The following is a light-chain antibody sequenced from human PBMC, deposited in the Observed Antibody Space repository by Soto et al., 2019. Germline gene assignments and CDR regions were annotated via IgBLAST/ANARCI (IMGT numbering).Light chain of an antibody. CDR1: SSDVGSYNR. V-gene: IGLV2-18*02. Sequence: QPVLTQPPSVSGSPGQSVAISCTGTSSDVGSYNRVSWYQQPPGTAPKLMIYDVSSRPSEVPDRFSGSKSGNTASLTISGLQAEDEADYYCSSFTTSSTYVFGTGTKVTVL. CDR2: DVS. CDR3: SSFTTSSTYV. J-gene: IGLJ1*01.